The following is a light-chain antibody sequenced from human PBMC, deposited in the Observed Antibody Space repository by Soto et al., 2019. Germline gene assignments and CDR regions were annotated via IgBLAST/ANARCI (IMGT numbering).Light chain of an antibody. CDR3: QQSYSTPIT. Sequence: DIQMTQSPSTLSASVVGRVTITCRASQSISSWLAWYQQKPGKAPKLLIYDASSLESGVPSRFSGSGSGTEFTLTISSLQPEDFATYYCQQSYSTPITFGQGTLLEIK. J-gene: IGKJ5*01. CDR2: DAS. CDR1: QSISSW. V-gene: IGKV1-5*01.